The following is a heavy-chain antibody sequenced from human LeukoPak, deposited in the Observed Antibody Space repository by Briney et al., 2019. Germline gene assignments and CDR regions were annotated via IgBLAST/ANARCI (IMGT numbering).Heavy chain of an antibody. J-gene: IGHJ1*01. V-gene: IGHV3-7*01. CDR2: IKQDGSEQ. CDR3: ARGSSWYRQYFQH. CDR1: GFTFSHYY. D-gene: IGHD6-13*01. Sequence: GGSLRLSCAASGFTFSHYYMSWVRQAPGKGLEWVANIKQDGSEQFYLDSVKGRFTISRDNAKNALYLQMHSLRVEDTAVYYCARGSSWYRQYFQHWDQGTLVTVSS.